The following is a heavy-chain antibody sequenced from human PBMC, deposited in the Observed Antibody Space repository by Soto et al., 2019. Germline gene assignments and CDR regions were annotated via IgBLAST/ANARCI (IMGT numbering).Heavy chain of an antibody. J-gene: IGHJ6*02. CDR1: GGTFSSYA. CDR2: IIHIFGTA. D-gene: IGHD3-10*01. V-gene: IGHV1-69*01. Sequence: VQLVQSGAEVKKPGSSVKVSCKASGGTFSSYAISWVRQAPGQGLEWMGGIIHIFGTANYAQKFQGRVTITADESTSTAYMELSSLRSEDTAVYYCAREICYYGSGSYYYYYGMDVWGQGTTVTVSS. CDR3: AREICYYGSGSYYYYYGMDV.